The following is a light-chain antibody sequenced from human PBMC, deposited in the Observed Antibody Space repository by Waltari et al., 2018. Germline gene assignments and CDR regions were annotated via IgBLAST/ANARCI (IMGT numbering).Light chain of an antibody. V-gene: IGKV3-15*01. J-gene: IGKJ1*01. Sequence: EIVLTQSPGTLSLSPGGRATLSCRASQSVITKLAWDQRKSGQVPRLLIYGPSTRAAGIPARFSGTGSGTEFTLTVSSLQSEDFALYYCQQYSNWPPTFGQGTKVDIK. CDR3: QQYSNWPPT. CDR2: GPS. CDR1: QSVITK.